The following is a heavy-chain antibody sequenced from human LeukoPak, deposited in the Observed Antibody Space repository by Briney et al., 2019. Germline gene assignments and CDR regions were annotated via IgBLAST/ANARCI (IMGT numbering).Heavy chain of an antibody. V-gene: IGHV3-23*01. Sequence: GGSLRLSCAASGFTFSSYAMSWVRQAPGKGLGWVSAISGSGGSTYYADSVKGRFTISRDNSKNTLYLQMNSLRAEDTAVYYCAVATGAAADFSSGFDPWGQGTLVTVSS. CDR2: ISGSGGST. CDR3: AVATGAAADFSSGFDP. J-gene: IGHJ5*02. CDR1: GFTFSSYA. D-gene: IGHD6-13*01.